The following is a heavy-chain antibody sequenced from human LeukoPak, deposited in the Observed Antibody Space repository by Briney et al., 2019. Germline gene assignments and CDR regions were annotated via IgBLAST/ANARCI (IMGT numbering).Heavy chain of an antibody. CDR2: ISGSGGVT. J-gene: IGHJ5*02. CDR3: AKEWDGSGTRLGWFDP. V-gene: IGHV3-23*01. CDR1: GFTFSSYA. Sequence: GGSLRLSCAASGFTFSSYAMSWVRQAPGKGLEWVSLISGSGGVTYYADSVKGRFTISRDNSKNTLYLQMNRLRAEDTATYYCAKEWDGSGTRLGWFDPWGQGTLVTVSS. D-gene: IGHD3-10*01.